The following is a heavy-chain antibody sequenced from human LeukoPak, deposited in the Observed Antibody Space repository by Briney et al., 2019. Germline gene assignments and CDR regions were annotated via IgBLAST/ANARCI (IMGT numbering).Heavy chain of an antibody. D-gene: IGHD3-22*01. Sequence: GGSLRLSCAASGFTFSSYSMNWVRQAPGKGLEWVSSISSSSSYIYYADSVKGRFTISRDNAKNSLFLQMNSLRAEDTAVYYCARMTRYYSFSGDYWGQGNLVTVSS. J-gene: IGHJ4*02. CDR2: ISSSSSYI. V-gene: IGHV3-21*01. CDR3: ARMTRYYSFSGDY. CDR1: GFTFSSYS.